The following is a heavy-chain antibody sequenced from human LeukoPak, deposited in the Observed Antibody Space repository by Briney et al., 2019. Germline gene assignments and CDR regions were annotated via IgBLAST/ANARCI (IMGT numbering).Heavy chain of an antibody. D-gene: IGHD2-2*01. CDR3: ARAIGTSQFYFYYGMDV. CDR1: GYSFSNYW. Sequence: GESLKISCKGSGYSFSNYWIGWVRQMPGKGLEWMGIIYPGDSDSRYSPSFQGQVTISADKSISTAYLRWSSLQASDTAMYYCARAIGTSQFYFYYGMDVWGQGTTVTVSS. J-gene: IGHJ6*02. CDR2: IYPGDSDS. V-gene: IGHV5-51*01.